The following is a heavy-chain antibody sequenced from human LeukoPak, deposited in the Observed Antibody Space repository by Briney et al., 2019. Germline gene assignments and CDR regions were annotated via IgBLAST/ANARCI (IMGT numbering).Heavy chain of an antibody. CDR3: ASSTAPSSSWSLDY. J-gene: IGHJ4*02. D-gene: IGHD6-13*01. CDR2: IFHSGSS. V-gene: IGHV4-4*02. CDR1: GGSISRSNW. Sequence: PSGTLSLTCAVSGGSISRSNWWSWVRQPPGKGLESIGEIFHSGSSNYNPSLKSRVTISVDKSKNQFSLKLSSVTAADTAVYYCASSTAPSSSWSLDYWGQGTLVTVSS.